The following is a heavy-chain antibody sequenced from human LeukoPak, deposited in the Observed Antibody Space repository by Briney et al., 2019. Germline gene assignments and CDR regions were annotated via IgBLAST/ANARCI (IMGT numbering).Heavy chain of an antibody. Sequence: ASVKVSCKASGGTFSSYAISWVRQAPGQGREWMGGIIPILGTTNYAQKFQERVTITADKSTSTAYMELSSLRSEDTAVYYCARVVGLTGYSSSWYSGYYYYMDVWGKGPTVTVSS. CDR2: IIPILGTT. D-gene: IGHD6-13*01. CDR3: ARVVGLTGYSSSWYSGYYYYMDV. CDR1: GGTFSSYA. J-gene: IGHJ6*03. V-gene: IGHV1-69*06.